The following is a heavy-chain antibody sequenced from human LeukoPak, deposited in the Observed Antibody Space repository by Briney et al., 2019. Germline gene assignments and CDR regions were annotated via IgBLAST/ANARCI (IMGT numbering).Heavy chain of an antibody. CDR3: AKDKSSSSGFYRY. Sequence: GGSLRLSCAASGFTFSNYAMHWVRQAPGKGLEWVTVISYDGSNKYYANSVRDRFTISRDNSKNTLYLQMNSLRAEDTALYYCAKDKSSSSGFYRYWGQGTLVTVSS. V-gene: IGHV3-30-3*01. CDR2: ISYDGSNK. J-gene: IGHJ4*02. CDR1: GFTFSNYA. D-gene: IGHD3-22*01.